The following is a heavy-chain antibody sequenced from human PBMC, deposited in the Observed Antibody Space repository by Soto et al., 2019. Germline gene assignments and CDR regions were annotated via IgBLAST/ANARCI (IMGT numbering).Heavy chain of an antibody. J-gene: IGHJ4*02. CDR3: ASHGHLSSIAARRTFLYFDY. V-gene: IGHV3-23*01. D-gene: IGHD6-6*01. CDR1: GFTFSSYA. Sequence: GGSLRLSCAASGFTFSSYAMSWVRQAPGKGLEWVSAISGSGGSTYYADSVKGRFTISRDNSKNTLYLQMNSLRAEDTAVYYCASHGHLSSIAARRTFLYFDYWGQGTLVTVSS. CDR2: ISGSGGST.